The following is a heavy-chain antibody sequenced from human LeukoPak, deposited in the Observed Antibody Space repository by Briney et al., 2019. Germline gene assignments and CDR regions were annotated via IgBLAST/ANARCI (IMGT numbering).Heavy chain of an antibody. J-gene: IGHJ3*02. D-gene: IGHD2-8*01. CDR2: ISSSSSTI. Sequence: GGSLRLSCAASGFTFSSYSMNWVRQAPGKGLEWVSYISSSSSTIYYADSVKGRFTISRDNAKNSLYLQMNSLRAEDTAVYYCARVMDRGRDAFDIWGQGTMVTVSS. CDR1: GFTFSSYS. CDR3: ARVMDRGRDAFDI. V-gene: IGHV3-48*04.